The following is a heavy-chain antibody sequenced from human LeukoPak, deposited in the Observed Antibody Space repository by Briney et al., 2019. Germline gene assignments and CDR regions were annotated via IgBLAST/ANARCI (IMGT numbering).Heavy chain of an antibody. CDR1: GGSFSGYY. J-gene: IGHJ5*02. CDR3: ARGRLRWRGGNWFDP. D-gene: IGHD4-17*01. Sequence: PSETLSLTCAVYGGSFSGYYWSWIRQPPGKGLEWIGEINHSGSTNYNPSLKSRVTISVDTSKNQFSLKLSSVTAADTAVYYCARGRLRWRGGNWFDPWGQGTLVTVSS. CDR2: INHSGST. V-gene: IGHV4-34*01.